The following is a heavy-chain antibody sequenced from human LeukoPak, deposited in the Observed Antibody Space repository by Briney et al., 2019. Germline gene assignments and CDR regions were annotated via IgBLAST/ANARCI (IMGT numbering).Heavy chain of an antibody. J-gene: IGHJ4*02. V-gene: IGHV3-74*01. CDR2: IPSDDNPT. Sequence: SGGSLRLSCSASGFIFSNFVMHWVRQAPGKGLVWVARIPSDDNPTNYADSVQGRFTISRDNAKNTLYLHMNDLRVEDTAVYFCAWDHYFKIDYWGQGTPVTVSS. CDR1: GFIFSNFV. D-gene: IGHD3-10*01. CDR3: AWDHYFKIDY.